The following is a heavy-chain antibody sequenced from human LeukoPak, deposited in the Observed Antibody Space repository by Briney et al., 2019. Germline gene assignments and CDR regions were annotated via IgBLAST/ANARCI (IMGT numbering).Heavy chain of an antibody. Sequence: SETLSLTCTVSGGSISSSSYYWGWIRQPPGKGLEWIGSIYYSGSTYYNPSLKSRVTISVDTSKNQFSLKLSSVTAADTAVYYCARKGWELLVAGDFDIWGQGTMVTVSS. CDR2: IYYSGST. J-gene: IGHJ3*02. CDR3: ARKGWELLVAGDFDI. CDR1: GGSISSSSYY. D-gene: IGHD1-26*01. V-gene: IGHV4-39*07.